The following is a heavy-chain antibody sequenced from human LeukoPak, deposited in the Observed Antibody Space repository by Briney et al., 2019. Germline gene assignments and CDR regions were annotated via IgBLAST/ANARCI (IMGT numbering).Heavy chain of an antibody. D-gene: IGHD3-10*01. J-gene: IGHJ5*02. CDR1: GGSISSSNW. CDR2: IYHSGST. Sequence: SETLSLTCAVSGGSISSSNWWSWVRQPPGKGLEWIGEIYHSGSTNYNPSLKSRVTISVDKSKNQFSLKLSSVTAADTAVYYCARSWHGSGTLDWFDPWGQGTLVTVSS. CDR3: ARSWHGSGTLDWFDP. V-gene: IGHV4-4*02.